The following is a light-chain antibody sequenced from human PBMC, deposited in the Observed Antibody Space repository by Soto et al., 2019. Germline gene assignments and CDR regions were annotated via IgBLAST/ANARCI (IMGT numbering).Light chain of an antibody. V-gene: IGKV1-5*01. CDR3: QQYTNTNNPWM. CDR1: QTISTW. Sequence: DIQVTQSPTTLSASVGDRLTITCRASQTISTWMAWYQQKPGKAPKLLVYDASTLQSGVASRFSGSGSGTEFTLIISGLQPDDSATYFCQQYTNTNNPWMFGQGTKVEI. J-gene: IGKJ1*01. CDR2: DAS.